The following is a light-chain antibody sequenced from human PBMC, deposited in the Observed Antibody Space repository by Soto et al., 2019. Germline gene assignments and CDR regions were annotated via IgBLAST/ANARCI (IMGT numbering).Light chain of an antibody. V-gene: IGLV2-14*01. CDR2: DVS. CDR1: SSDVGGYNY. Sequence: QSALTQPGSVSGSPGQSSTISCTGTSSDVGGYNYVSWYQQHPGKAPKLMIYDVSNRPSGVSNRFSGSKSGNTASLTISGLQAEDEADYYCSSYTSSSTLVFGGGTKLTVL. CDR3: SSYTSSSTLV. J-gene: IGLJ2*01.